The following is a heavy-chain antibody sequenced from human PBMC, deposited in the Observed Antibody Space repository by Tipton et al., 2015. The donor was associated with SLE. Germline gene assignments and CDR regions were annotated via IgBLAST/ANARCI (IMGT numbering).Heavy chain of an antibody. J-gene: IGHJ4*02. CDR1: GFTFSSYA. CDR3: AKGGGSWVYFDY. Sequence: SLRLSCAASGFTFSSYAMSWVRQAPGKGLEWVSAISGSGGSTYYADSVKGRFTISRDNSKNTLYLQMNSLRAEDTAVYYCAKGGGSWVYFDYWGQGTLVTVSS. V-gene: IGHV3-23*01. D-gene: IGHD2-15*01. CDR2: ISGSGGST.